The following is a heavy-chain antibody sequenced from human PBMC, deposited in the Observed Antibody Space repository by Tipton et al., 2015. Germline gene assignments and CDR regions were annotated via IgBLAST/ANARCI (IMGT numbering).Heavy chain of an antibody. D-gene: IGHD3-3*01. CDR3: ACQDYDLLSRDYPAIDY. V-gene: IGHV4-38-2*01. CDR1: AYSISSDYY. J-gene: IGHJ4*02. CDR2: ISHSGNT. Sequence: TLSLTCAVSAYSISSDYYWGWIRQPPGKGLEWIGSISHSGNTYYNPSLKSRVTMSRDTPKNQFSLKLTSVTAADTAVYYCACQDYDLLSRDYPAIDYWGQGTLVIVSS.